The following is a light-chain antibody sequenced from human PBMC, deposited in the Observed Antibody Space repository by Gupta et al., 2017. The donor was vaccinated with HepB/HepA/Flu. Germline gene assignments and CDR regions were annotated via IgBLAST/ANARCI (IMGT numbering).Light chain of an antibody. CDR3: AAWDDSLNVFYV. J-gene: IGLJ1*01. CDR2: SNN. Sequence: QAVLTQPPSVSGTTGWRVTTSCSGSSSNIGRNVVNWYHQRPGTAPKVRRSSNNQRPSGVPDRFSGSKSGTSASLAISGLQSEDEADYYCAAWDDSLNVFYVFGTGTKLTVL. CDR1: SSNIGRNV. V-gene: IGLV1-44*01.